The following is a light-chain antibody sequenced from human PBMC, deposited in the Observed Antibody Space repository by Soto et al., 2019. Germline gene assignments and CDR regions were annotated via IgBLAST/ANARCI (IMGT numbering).Light chain of an antibody. Sequence: EVVLTQSPATLSLSPGERATLPCRASQSVSNYLAWYQQKPGQAPRLLIYDASNRATGIPARFSGSGSGTDFTLTITSLAPEDFAVYYCQQRSHWPRTFGQGTKVEI. CDR1: QSVSNY. V-gene: IGKV3-11*01. CDR2: DAS. J-gene: IGKJ1*01. CDR3: QQRSHWPRT.